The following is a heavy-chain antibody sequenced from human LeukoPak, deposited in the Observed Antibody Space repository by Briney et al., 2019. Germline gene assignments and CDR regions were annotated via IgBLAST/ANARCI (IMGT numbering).Heavy chain of an antibody. J-gene: IGHJ5*02. Sequence: GGSLRLSCAASGFTFSDYYMSWIRQAPGKGLEWVPYISSSGSTIYYADSVKGRFTISRDNAKNSLYLQMNSLRAEDTAVYYCARAQLVGSYNWFDPWGQGTLVTVSS. CDR3: ARAQLVGSYNWFDP. V-gene: IGHV3-11*04. CDR2: ISSSGSTI. D-gene: IGHD6-6*01. CDR1: GFTFSDYY.